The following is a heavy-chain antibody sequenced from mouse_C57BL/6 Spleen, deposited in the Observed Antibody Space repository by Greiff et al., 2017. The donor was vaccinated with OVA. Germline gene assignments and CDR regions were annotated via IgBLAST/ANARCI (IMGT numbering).Heavy chain of an antibody. D-gene: IGHD6-1*01. CDR2: IDPSDSYT. CDR1: GYTFTSYW. V-gene: IGHV1-69*01. Sequence: QVQLQQPGAELVMPGASVKLSCKASGYTFTSYWMHWVKQRPGQGLEWIGEIDPSDSYTNYNQKFKGKSTLTVDKSSSTAYMQLSSLTSEDSAVDYCARESPPTLYYFDYWGQGTTLTVSS. CDR3: ARESPPTLYYFDY. J-gene: IGHJ2*01.